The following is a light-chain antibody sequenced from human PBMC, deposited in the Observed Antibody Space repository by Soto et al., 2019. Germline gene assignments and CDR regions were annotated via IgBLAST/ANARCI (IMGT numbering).Light chain of an antibody. CDR1: QSTSSW. V-gene: IGKV1-5*03. CDR2: KTS. Sequence: DIQMTQSPSTLSASVGDRVTITCRASQSTSSWLAWYQQKPGKAPKLLIYKTSTLESGVPSRFSGSGGGTEFTLTIGCLQPDEFATDYYQQYSSYSYTFGQGTKLEIK. J-gene: IGKJ2*01. CDR3: QQYSSYSYT.